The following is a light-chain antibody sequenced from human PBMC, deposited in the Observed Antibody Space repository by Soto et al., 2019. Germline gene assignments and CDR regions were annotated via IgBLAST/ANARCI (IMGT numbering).Light chain of an antibody. J-gene: IGKJ1*01. Sequence: DIQMTQSPSSVSASVGDRVTMTCRASQGISSWLVWYQQKAGKAPKLLIYAASKLQSGVPSRFSGSGSGTDFTLTISSLQPEDSATYYCQRANSFPQTFGQGTKVEIQ. CDR2: AAS. CDR3: QRANSFPQT. V-gene: IGKV1-12*01. CDR1: QGISSW.